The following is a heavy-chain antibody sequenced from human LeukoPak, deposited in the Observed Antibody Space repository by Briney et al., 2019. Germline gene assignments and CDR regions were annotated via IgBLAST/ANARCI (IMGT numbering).Heavy chain of an antibody. J-gene: IGHJ4*02. Sequence: SETLSLTCTVSGGSISSGGYYWSWIRQHPGKGLEWIVYIYYSGSTYYNPSLKSRVTMSVDMSDNQFSLKLSSVTAADTAVYYCARGRRDSSGGTPFDYWGQGTLVTVSS. V-gene: IGHV4-31*03. CDR2: IYYSGST. CDR1: GGSISSGGYY. D-gene: IGHD3-22*01. CDR3: ARGRRDSSGGTPFDY.